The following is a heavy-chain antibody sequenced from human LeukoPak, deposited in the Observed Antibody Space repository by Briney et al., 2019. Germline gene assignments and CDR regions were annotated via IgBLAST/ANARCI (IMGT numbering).Heavy chain of an antibody. CDR1: GYTFTGYY. V-gene: IGHV1-2*02. CDR2: INPNSGGT. D-gene: IGHD5-12*01. J-gene: IGHJ4*02. Sequence: ASVKVSCKASGYTFTGYYMHWVRQAPGQGLEWMGWINPNSGGTNYTQTGQGRVTMTRDTSISTAYMELSRLRSDATAVSYCARAEGGDLVATLEFDYWGQGTLVTVSS. CDR3: ARAEGGDLVATLEFDY.